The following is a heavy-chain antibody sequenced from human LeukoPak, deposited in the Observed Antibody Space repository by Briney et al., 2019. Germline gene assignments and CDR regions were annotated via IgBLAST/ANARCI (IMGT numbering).Heavy chain of an antibody. Sequence: GASVKVSCKASGYTFRSYDIHWVRQAPGQGLEWMGWMNSNSGNTGSAQEFRDRVTMTKNTSISTAYIELSSLSSDDTGMYYCARGLHSGGYYFMGLWGQGTLVTVSS. V-gene: IGHV1-8*01. CDR3: ARGLHSGGYYFMGL. CDR2: MNSNSGNT. CDR1: GYTFRSYD. D-gene: IGHD1-26*01. J-gene: IGHJ6*02.